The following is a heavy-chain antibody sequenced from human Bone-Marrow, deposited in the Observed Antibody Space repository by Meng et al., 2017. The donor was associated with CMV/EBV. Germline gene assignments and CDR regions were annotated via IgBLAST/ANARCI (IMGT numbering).Heavy chain of an antibody. D-gene: IGHD1-26*01. CDR1: GFTFSSYS. Sequence: GESLKISCAASGFTFSSYSMNWVRQAPGKGLEWVSSISSSSSYIYYADSVKGRFTISRDNAKNSLYLQMNSLRAEDTAVYYWTSRSQGGTDYYYYGMDVWGQGTTVTVYS. V-gene: IGHV3-21*01. J-gene: IGHJ6*02. CDR3: TSRSQGGTDYYYYGMDV. CDR2: ISSSSSYI.